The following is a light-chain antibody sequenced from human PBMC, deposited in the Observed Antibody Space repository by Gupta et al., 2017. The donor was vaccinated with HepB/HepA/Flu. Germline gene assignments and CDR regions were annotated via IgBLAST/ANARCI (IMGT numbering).Light chain of an antibody. J-gene: IGKJ2*01. V-gene: IGKV3-20*01. CDR3: QQDVSSPDT. CDR1: QSVSSYY. CDR2: GAS. Sequence: GTLAFSPGERATLSCRASQSVSSYYLAWYQQKPGQAPRLLIYGASSRATGIPDRFSGGGSVTAFTLTISRLAPEDSAVYYCQQDVSSPDTFGQGTKMEIK.